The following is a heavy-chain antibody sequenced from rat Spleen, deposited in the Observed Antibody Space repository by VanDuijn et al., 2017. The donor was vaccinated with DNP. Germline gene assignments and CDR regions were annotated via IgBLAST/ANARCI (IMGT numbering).Heavy chain of an antibody. Sequence: QVQLTESGPGLVQPSQTLSLTCTVSDFSLTTYNVHWIRQSVRGGLEWMGMIWSFGNTDYNSAVKYRLNISRDTSKGQVFLPMSKLQTEDIGSYYWARERGNYYFDCWGQGVMVTVSS. V-gene: IGHV2-30*01. CDR2: IWSFGNT. D-gene: IGHD1-10*01. CDR1: DFSLTTYN. CDR3: ARERGNYYFDC. J-gene: IGHJ2*01.